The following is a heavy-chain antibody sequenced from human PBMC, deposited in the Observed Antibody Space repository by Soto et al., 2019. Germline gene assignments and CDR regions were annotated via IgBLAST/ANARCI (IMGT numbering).Heavy chain of an antibody. J-gene: IGHJ6*02. V-gene: IGHV1-8*01. CDR1: GYTFTSYD. D-gene: IGHD5-18*01. CDR3: ARGDTAYYGMDV. Sequence: SVKVSCKASGYTFTSYDINWVRQATGQGLEWMGWMNPNSGNTGYAQKFQGRVTMTRNTSISTAYMELSSLRSEDTAVYYCARGDTAYYGMDVWGQGTTVTVSS. CDR2: MNPNSGNT.